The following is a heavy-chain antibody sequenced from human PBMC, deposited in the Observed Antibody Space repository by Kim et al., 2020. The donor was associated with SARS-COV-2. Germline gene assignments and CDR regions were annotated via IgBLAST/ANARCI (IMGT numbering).Heavy chain of an antibody. CDR1: GFTFSSYA. CDR3: AATIKVAFDI. V-gene: IGHV3-30*04. J-gene: IGHJ3*02. Sequence: GGSLRLSCAASGFTFSSYAMHWVRQAPGKGLEWVAVISYDGSNKYYADSVKGRFTISRDNSKNTLYLQMNSLRAEDTAVYYCAATIKVAFDIWGQGTMVTVSS. D-gene: IGHD5-12*01. CDR2: ISYDGSNK.